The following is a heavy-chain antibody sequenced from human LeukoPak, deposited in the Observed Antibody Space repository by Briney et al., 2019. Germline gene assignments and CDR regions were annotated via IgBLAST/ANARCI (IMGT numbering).Heavy chain of an antibody. CDR1: GGSISSYY. CDR3: AREVPSGVFWSGNDIFDY. V-gene: IGHV4-59*01. CDR2: IYYSGST. Sequence: SETLSLTCTVSGGSISSYYWSWIRQPPGKGLEWIGYIYYSGSTNYNPSLKSRVTISVDTSKNQFSLKLSSVTAADTAVYYCAREVPSGVFWSGNDIFDYWGQGTLVTVSS. J-gene: IGHJ4*02. D-gene: IGHD3-3*01.